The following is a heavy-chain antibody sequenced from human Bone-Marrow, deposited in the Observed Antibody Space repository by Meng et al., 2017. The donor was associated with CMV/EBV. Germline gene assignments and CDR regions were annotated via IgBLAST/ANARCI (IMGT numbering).Heavy chain of an antibody. J-gene: IGHJ4*02. CDR3: ARGGYFCTSTTCYFDY. CDR2: IYYSENT. V-gene: IGHV4-61*01. Sequence: SETLSLTCSVSGGSVNSGSYYWSWIRQPPGKGLEWIGYIYYSENTNYNPSLKSRVTISVDTSKNQFSLKLSSVTAADTAVYYCARGGYFCTSTTCYFDYWGQGTLVTVSS. CDR1: GGSVNSGSYY. D-gene: IGHD2-2*01.